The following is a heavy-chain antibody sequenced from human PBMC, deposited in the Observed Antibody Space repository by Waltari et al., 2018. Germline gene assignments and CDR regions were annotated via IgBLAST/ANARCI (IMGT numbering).Heavy chain of an antibody. D-gene: IGHD6-19*01. CDR2: IYTSGRT. CDR1: GGSISSYY. Sequence: QVQLQESGPGLVKPSETLSLTCTVSGGSISSYYWSWIRQPAGKGLEWIGRIYTSGRTNHNPSRKSRVTMSVDTSKNQFSLKLSSVTAADTAVYYCARDVGSGWYVWFDPWGQGTLVTVSS. CDR3: ARDVGSGWYVWFDP. V-gene: IGHV4-4*07. J-gene: IGHJ5*02.